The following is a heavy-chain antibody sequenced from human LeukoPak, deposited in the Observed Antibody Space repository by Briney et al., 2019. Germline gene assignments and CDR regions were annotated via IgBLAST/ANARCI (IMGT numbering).Heavy chain of an antibody. J-gene: IGHJ6*03. CDR2: ISAYNGNT. Sequence: ASVKVSCKASGYTFTSYGISWVRQAPGQGLEWMGWISAYNGNTNYAQKLQGRVTMTTDTSTSTAYMELRSLRSDDTAVYYCAISKTDAVYYYYMDVWGKGTTVTVSS. CDR1: GYTFTSYG. CDR3: AISKTDAVYYYYMDV. V-gene: IGHV1-18*01.